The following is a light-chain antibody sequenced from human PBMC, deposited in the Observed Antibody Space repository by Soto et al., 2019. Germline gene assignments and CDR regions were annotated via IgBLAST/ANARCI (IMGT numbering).Light chain of an antibody. CDR2: VVS. CDR3: SSYKSSDTPYV. CDR1: SSDVGAYNY. Sequence: QSALTQPASVSGSPGQSITISCTGTSSDVGAYNYVSWYQQHPDKAPKLMIYVVSNRPSGVSNRFSGFKSGNTASLTISGLQSEDEADYYCSSYKSSDTPYVFGTGTKVAVL. V-gene: IGLV2-14*01. J-gene: IGLJ1*01.